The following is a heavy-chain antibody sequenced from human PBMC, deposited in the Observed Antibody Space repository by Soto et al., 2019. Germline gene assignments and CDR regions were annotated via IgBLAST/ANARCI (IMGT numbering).Heavy chain of an antibody. CDR2: IYYTGHT. CDR3: AREVINESFFDS. D-gene: IGHD2-8*01. Sequence: QVQLQESGPGLVKPSQTLSLTCSVSGGYICSGGNYWSCFGQHPGKGLEWIGFIYYTGHTKYNAGLKRRVNIAGDMTQNQFSLTLTSMTAADTAVYYCAREVINESFFDSWRPGILVTVSS. J-gene: IGHJ4*02. CDR1: GGYICSGGNY. V-gene: IGHV4-31*03.